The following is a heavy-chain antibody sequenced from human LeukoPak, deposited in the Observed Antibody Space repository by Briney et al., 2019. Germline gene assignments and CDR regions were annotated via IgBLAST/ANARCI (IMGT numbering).Heavy chain of an antibody. CDR1: GFTFSSYG. V-gene: IGHV3-30*18. J-gene: IGHJ4*02. Sequence: PGGSLRLSCAASGFTFSSYGMHWVRQAPGKGLEWVAVISYDGSNKYYADSVKGRFTVSRDNSKNTLYLQMNSLRDEDTAVYYCAKASGYCSSTTSCYLYFDYWGQGTLVTVSS. D-gene: IGHD2-2*01. CDR3: AKASGYCSSTTSCYLYFDY. CDR2: ISYDGSNK.